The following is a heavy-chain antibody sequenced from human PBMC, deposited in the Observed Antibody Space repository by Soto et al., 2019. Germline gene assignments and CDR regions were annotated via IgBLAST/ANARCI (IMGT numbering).Heavy chain of an antibody. D-gene: IGHD3-10*01. CDR1: GGSISSGDYY. CDR2: IYYSGST. CDR3: ARGSRITMVRGVQYYFDY. V-gene: IGHV4-30-4*01. J-gene: IGHJ4*02. Sequence: SETLSLTCTVSGGSISSGDYYWSWIRQPPGKGLEWIGYIYYSGSTYYNPSLKSRVTISVDTSKNQFSLKLSSATAADTAVYYCARGSRITMVRGVQYYFDYWGQGTLVTVSS.